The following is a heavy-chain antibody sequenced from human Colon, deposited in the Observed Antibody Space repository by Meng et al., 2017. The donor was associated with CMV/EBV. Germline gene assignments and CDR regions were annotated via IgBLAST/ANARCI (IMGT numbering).Heavy chain of an antibody. Sequence: GGSLRLSCAASGITFSSYWMHWVRQAPGKGLVWVSRINPDGSSTNYADSVKGRFTVSRDNGKNTLFLEMNSLRAEDTAVYYCARSPKDSGIWGQGTMVTVSS. V-gene: IGHV3-74*01. CDR1: GITFSSYW. D-gene: IGHD1-26*01. CDR3: ARSPKDSGI. CDR2: INPDGSST. J-gene: IGHJ3*02.